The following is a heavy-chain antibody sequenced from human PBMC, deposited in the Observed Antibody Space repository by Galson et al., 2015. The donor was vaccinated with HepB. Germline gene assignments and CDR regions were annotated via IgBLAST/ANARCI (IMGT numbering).Heavy chain of an antibody. CDR3: ARDGGRGDGMDV. D-gene: IGHD2-15*01. Sequence: SLRLSCAASGFTFSSYGMHWVRQAPGKGLEWVAVIWYDGSNKYYADSVKGRFTISRDNSKNTLYLQMNSLRAEDTAVYYCARDGGRGDGMDVWGQGTTVTVSS. V-gene: IGHV3-33*01. CDR2: IWYDGSNK. J-gene: IGHJ6*02. CDR1: GFTFSSYG.